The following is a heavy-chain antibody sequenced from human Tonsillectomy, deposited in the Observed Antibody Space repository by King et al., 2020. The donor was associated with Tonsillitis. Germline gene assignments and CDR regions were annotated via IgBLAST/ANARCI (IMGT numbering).Heavy chain of an antibody. CDR2: IYYSGST. Sequence: VQLPESGPGLVKPSETLSLTCTVSGGSISSYYWSWLRQPPGKGLEWIGYIYYSGSTNYNPSLKSRVTISVDTSKNQFSLKLSSVTAADTAVYYCARDRGYLDAFDIWGQGTMVTVSS. D-gene: IGHD5-12*01. J-gene: IGHJ3*02. V-gene: IGHV4-59*01. CDR1: GGSISSYY. CDR3: ARDRGYLDAFDI.